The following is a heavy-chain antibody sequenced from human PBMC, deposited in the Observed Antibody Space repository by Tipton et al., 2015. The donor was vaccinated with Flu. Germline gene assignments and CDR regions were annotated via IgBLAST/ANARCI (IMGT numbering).Heavy chain of an antibody. J-gene: IGHJ4*02. CDR3: ARDEAQLSPRTLVY. CDR1: GGSISSYY. Sequence: TLSLTCTVSGGSISSYYWTWIRQTPGKGLEWMGYVYYTGTTTYNPSLKSRVTMALDTSKKQSSLTLNSVTAADTAVYFCARDEAQLSPRTLVYWGQGIFVTVSS. V-gene: IGHV4-59*01. CDR2: VYYTGTT. D-gene: IGHD2/OR15-2a*01.